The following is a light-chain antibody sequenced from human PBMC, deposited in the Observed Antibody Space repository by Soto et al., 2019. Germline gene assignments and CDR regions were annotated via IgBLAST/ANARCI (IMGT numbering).Light chain of an antibody. Sequence: DIQMTQSPSTLSASVGDRVTITCRASQSVGSWLAWYQQKPGKAPKYLIYKASILESGVPSRFSGSGSGTEFTLTISSLQPDDFATYYCQQYDAYPWTFGQRTKLDFK. CDR2: KAS. V-gene: IGKV1-5*03. J-gene: IGKJ2*02. CDR3: QQYDAYPWT. CDR1: QSVGSW.